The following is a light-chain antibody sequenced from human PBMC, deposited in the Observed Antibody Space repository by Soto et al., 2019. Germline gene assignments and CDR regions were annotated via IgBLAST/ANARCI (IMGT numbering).Light chain of an antibody. J-gene: IGLJ3*02. CDR1: SSDIGGYDF. CDR2: EVT. Sequence: QSVLTQPASVSGSPGQSITISCTGTSSDIGGYDFVSWYQQHPAKAPRLIISEVTNRPSGVSNRFSGSKSGNTASLTISGLQVEDEADYFCSSFTSRDTLVFGGGPKLTVL. V-gene: IGLV2-14*01. CDR3: SSFTSRDTLV.